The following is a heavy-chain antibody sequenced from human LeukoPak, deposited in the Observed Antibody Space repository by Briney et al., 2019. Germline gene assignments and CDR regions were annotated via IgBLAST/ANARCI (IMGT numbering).Heavy chain of an antibody. CDR2: IRYDGSNK. J-gene: IGHJ6*03. CDR1: GFTFSSYG. V-gene: IGHV3-30*02. Sequence: PGGSLRLSCAASGFTFSSYGMHWVRQAPGKGLEWVAFIRYDGSNKYYADSVKGRFTISRDNSKNTLYLQMGSLRAEDMAVYYCARMGLLWFGDYYYYYMDVWGKGTTVTISS. CDR3: ARMGLLWFGDYYYYYMDV. D-gene: IGHD3-10*01.